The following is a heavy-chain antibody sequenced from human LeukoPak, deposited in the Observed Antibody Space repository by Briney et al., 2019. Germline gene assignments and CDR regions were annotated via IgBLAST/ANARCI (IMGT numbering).Heavy chain of an antibody. V-gene: IGHV4-4*07. CDR2: IYTSGST. Sequence: SETLSLTCTVSGGSISSYYWSWIRQPAGKGLEWIGRIYTSGSTNYNPSLKSRVTMLVDTSKNQFSLKLSSVTAADTAVYYCARGPATAIRQVSYFDYWGQGTLVTVSS. CDR3: ARGPATAIRQVSYFDY. CDR1: GGSISSYY. D-gene: IGHD2-2*02. J-gene: IGHJ4*02.